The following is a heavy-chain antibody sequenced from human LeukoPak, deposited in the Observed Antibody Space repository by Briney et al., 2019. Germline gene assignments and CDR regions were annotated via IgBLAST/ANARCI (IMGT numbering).Heavy chain of an antibody. Sequence: PGRSLRLSCAASGFTFSSYGMHWVRQAPGKGLEWVAVISYDGSNKYYADSVKGRFTISRDNSKNTLYLQMNSLRAEDTAVYYCAKDLRDGYNFDYWGQGTLVTVSS. CDR3: AKDLRDGYNFDY. CDR1: GFTFSSYG. D-gene: IGHD5-24*01. J-gene: IGHJ4*02. CDR2: ISYDGSNK. V-gene: IGHV3-30*18.